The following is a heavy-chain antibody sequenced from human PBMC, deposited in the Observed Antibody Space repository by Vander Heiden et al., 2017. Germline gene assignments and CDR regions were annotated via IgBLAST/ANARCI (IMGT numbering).Heavy chain of an antibody. CDR1: GYTFTSYG. CDR2: ISAYNGNT. J-gene: IGHJ6*02. V-gene: IGHV1-18*01. D-gene: IGHD3-9*01. Sequence: QVQLVQSGAEVKKPGASVKVSCKASGYTFTSYGISWVRQAPGQGLEWMGWISAYNGNTNYAQKLQGRVTMTTDTSTSTAYMELRSLRSDDTAVYYGARVAQVLRYFAYGMDVWGQGTTVTVSS. CDR3: ARVAQVLRYFAYGMDV.